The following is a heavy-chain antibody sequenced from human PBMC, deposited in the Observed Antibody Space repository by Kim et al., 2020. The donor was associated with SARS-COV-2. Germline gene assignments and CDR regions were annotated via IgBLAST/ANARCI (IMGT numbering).Heavy chain of an antibody. CDR2: IYTNGST. Sequence: SETLSLTCTVSGGSISSGSYYWSWIRQPAGKGLEWIGRIYTNGSTNYNPSLKSRVTISVDTSKNQFSLKLSSVTAADTAVYYCAREGKEYYDSSGYYRTYYYYGMDVWGQGTTVTVSS. V-gene: IGHV4-61*02. CDR1: GGSISSGSYY. D-gene: IGHD3-22*01. J-gene: IGHJ6*02. CDR3: AREGKEYYDSSGYYRTYYYYGMDV.